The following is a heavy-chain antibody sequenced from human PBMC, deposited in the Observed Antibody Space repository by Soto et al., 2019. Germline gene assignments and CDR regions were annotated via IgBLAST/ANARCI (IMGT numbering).Heavy chain of an antibody. J-gene: IGHJ6*02. CDR3: AKASPYCGGDCSGWYYYGMDG. CDR2: ATSRGDST. CDR1: GFTCSNYA. V-gene: IGHV3-23*01. Sequence: EVHLLESGGGLVQPGGSLRLSCAASGFTCSNYAMSWVRQAPGRGLQCVSTATSRGDSTYYADSVLGRFTVSREKSENTLFLQMSSLRVEDTAVYYCAKASPYCGGDCSGWYYYGMDGWGQGPTVTVSS. D-gene: IGHD2-21*02.